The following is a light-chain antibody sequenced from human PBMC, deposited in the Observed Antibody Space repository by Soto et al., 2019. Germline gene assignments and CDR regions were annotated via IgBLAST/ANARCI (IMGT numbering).Light chain of an antibody. Sequence: EVVMTQSPATLSVSPVERATLSCRASQSVSSNLAWYQQKHGQAPRLLIYGASTRATGIPARFSGSGSGTEFTLTISSLQSEDFAVYYCQQYDNWPPITFGQGTRLEIK. CDR1: QSVSSN. V-gene: IGKV3-15*01. CDR2: GAS. CDR3: QQYDNWPPIT. J-gene: IGKJ5*01.